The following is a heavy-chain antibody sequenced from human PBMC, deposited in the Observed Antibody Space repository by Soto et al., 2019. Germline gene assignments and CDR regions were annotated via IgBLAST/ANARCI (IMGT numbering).Heavy chain of an antibody. CDR1: GGSISSGGYY. CDR2: IYYSGST. CDR3: AGGTGVVAATKRKSSFGHWFDP. V-gene: IGHV4-31*03. D-gene: IGHD2-15*01. Sequence: QVQLQESGPGLVKPSQTLSLTCTVSGGSISSGGYYWSWIRQHPGKGLEWIGYIYYSGSTYYNPSLKSRVTISVDTSKNQFSLKLSSVTAADTAVYYGAGGTGVVAATKRKSSFGHWFDPWGQGTLVTVSS. J-gene: IGHJ5*02.